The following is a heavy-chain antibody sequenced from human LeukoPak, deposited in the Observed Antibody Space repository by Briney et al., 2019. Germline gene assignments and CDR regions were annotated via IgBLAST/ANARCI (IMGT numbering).Heavy chain of an antibody. Sequence: ASVKVSCKASGYTFTGYYMHWVRQAPGQGLEWMGWINPNSGGTIYAQKFQGRVTMTEDTSTDTAYMELSSLRSEDTAVYYCATISELNWFDPWGQGTLVTVSS. V-gene: IGHV1-2*02. J-gene: IGHJ5*02. D-gene: IGHD1-7*01. CDR2: INPNSGGT. CDR3: ATISELNWFDP. CDR1: GYTFTGYY.